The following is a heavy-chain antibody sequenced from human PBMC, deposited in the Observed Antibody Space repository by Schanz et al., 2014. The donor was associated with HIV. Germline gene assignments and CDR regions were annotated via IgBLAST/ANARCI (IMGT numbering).Heavy chain of an antibody. V-gene: IGHV1-2*02. Sequence: QVQLVQSGAEVKKPGASMKVSCKASGYSFTGYYIHWVRQAPGQGLEWMGGINPNSGGTKSAQKFQGRVTMTRDTSISTAYMELRSLRSDDTAVYYCAGTPMITGAFDHWGQGNLVTVSS. J-gene: IGHJ4*02. CDR1: GYSFTGYY. D-gene: IGHD5-18*01. CDR3: AGTPMITGAFDH. CDR2: INPNSGGT.